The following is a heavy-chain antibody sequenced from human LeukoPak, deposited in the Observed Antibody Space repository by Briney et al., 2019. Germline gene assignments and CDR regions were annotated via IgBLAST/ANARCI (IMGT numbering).Heavy chain of an antibody. D-gene: IGHD3-10*01. V-gene: IGHV3-15*01. CDR3: TTRIVLLWFGETRPNDY. J-gene: IGHJ4*02. CDR1: GFTFSNAW. Sequence: PGGSLRLSCAASGFTFSNAWMSWVRQAPGKGLEWVGRIKSKTDGGTTDYAAPVNGRFTISRDDSKNTLYLKMNSLKTEDTAVYYCTTRIVLLWFGETRPNDYWGQGTLVTVSS. CDR2: IKSKTDGGTT.